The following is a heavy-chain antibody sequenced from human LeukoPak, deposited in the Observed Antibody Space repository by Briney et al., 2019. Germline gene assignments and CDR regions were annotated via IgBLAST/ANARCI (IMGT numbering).Heavy chain of an antibody. D-gene: IGHD1-1*01. J-gene: IGHJ6*03. CDR2: ISSSSSYI. Sequence: GGSLRLSCAASGFTFSSYSMNWVRQAPGKGLEWVSSISSSSSYIYYADSGKGRFTISRNNAKNSLYLQMNSLRAEDTAVYYCGRVERNRHYYMDVWGKGTTVTVSS. CDR3: GRVERNRHYYMDV. V-gene: IGHV3-21*04. CDR1: GFTFSSYS.